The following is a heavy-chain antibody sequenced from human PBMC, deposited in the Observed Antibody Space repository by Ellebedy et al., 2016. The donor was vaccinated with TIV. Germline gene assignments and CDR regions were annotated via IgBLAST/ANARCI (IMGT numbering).Heavy chain of an antibody. Sequence: SETLSLXCTVSGGSVSRYFWGWIRQPAGKGLEWIGRIFTSGSFNYNPSLMSRVTMSVVTSKNQISLRLNSVTTADTAVYYCARVHCSITTCDYYYMDVWGKGTTVTVSS. J-gene: IGHJ6*03. D-gene: IGHD1-1*01. CDR1: GGSVSRYF. V-gene: IGHV4-4*07. CDR2: IFTSGSF. CDR3: ARVHCSITTCDYYYMDV.